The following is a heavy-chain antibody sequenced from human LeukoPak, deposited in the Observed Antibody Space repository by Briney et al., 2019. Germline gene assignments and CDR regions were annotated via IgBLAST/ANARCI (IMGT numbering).Heavy chain of an antibody. Sequence: GGSLRLSCAASGFTFSSYSMNWVRQAPGKGLEWVSYISSSSSTIYYADSVKGRFTISRDNTKNSLYLQMNSLRAEDTAVYYCARALCYSNFRFCPFDYWGQGTLVTVSS. CDR1: GFTFSSYS. V-gene: IGHV3-48*01. D-gene: IGHD2-15*01. CDR2: ISSSSSTI. J-gene: IGHJ4*02. CDR3: ARALCYSNFRFCPFDY.